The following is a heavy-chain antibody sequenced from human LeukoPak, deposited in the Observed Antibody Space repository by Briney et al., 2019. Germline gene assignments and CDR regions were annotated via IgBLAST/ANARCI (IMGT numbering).Heavy chain of an antibody. CDR2: IYYSGST. V-gene: IGHV4-39*07. Sequence: SETLSLTCTVSGGSLSSSSYYWGWIRQPPGKGLEWIGSIYYSGSTYYNPSLKSRVTISVDTSKNQFSLKLSSVTAADTAVYYCARDGGYDFWSGYFGGWGQGTLVTVSS. J-gene: IGHJ4*02. CDR3: ARDGGYDFWSGYFGG. CDR1: GGSLSSSSYY. D-gene: IGHD3-3*01.